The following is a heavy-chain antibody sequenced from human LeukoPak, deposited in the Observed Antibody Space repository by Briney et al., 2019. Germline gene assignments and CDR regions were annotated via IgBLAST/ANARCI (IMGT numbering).Heavy chain of an antibody. Sequence: PSETLSLTCTVSGGSISSYYWSWIRQPAGKGLEWIGRIYTSGSTNYNPSLKSRVTMSVDTSKNQFSLKLSSVTAADTAVYYCAREDIVVVPAAMVYYYYYGMDVWGQGTTVTVSS. V-gene: IGHV4-4*07. D-gene: IGHD2-2*01. CDR2: IYTSGST. J-gene: IGHJ6*02. CDR3: AREDIVVVPAAMVYYYYYGMDV. CDR1: GGSISSYY.